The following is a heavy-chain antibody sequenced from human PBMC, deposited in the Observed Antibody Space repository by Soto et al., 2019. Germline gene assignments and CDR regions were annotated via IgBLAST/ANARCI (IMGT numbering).Heavy chain of an antibody. J-gene: IGHJ5*02. V-gene: IGHV4-30-4*01. CDR2: IHYSGST. CDR3: ARDQASRVDP. Sequence: SWVRQSPGKGLEWIGYIHYSGSTYYNPSLKSRVTISVDTSKNQFSLKLSSVTAADTAVYYCARDQASRVDPWGQGARVTVSS.